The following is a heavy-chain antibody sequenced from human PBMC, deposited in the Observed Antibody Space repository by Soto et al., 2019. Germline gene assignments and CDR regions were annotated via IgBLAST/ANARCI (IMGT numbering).Heavy chain of an antibody. CDR3: AREPFGDSSY. D-gene: IGHD3-10*01. V-gene: IGHV3-74*01. J-gene: IGHJ4*02. CDR1: GFTFSSYW. Sequence: EMQLVESGGGLVQPGGSLKLSCAASGFTFSSYWMHWVRQAPGKGLVWVSRIKSDGSSTNSADSVKGRFTISRDNARNTLFLQMNSLRAEDTAVYYCAREPFGDSSYWGQGTLVTVSS. CDR2: IKSDGSST.